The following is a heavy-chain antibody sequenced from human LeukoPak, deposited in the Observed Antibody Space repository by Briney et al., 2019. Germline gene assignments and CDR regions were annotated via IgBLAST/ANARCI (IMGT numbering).Heavy chain of an antibody. D-gene: IGHD3-22*01. CDR3: ARGRYYYDSSGYQDY. J-gene: IGHJ4*02. Sequence: ASVKVSCKASGGTFSSYATSWVRQAPGQGLEWMGRIIPILGIANYAQKFQGRVTITADKSTSTAYMELSSLRSEDTAVYYCARGRYYYDSSGYQDYWGQGTLVTVSS. CDR1: GGTFSSYA. CDR2: IIPILGIA. V-gene: IGHV1-69*04.